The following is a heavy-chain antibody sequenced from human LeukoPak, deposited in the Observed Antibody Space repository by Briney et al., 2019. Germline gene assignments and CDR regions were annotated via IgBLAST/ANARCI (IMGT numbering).Heavy chain of an antibody. CDR1: GFTFSSYA. D-gene: IGHD6-6*01. Sequence: GASLRLSCAASGFTFSSYAMSWVRQAPGRGLEWVSAISGSGGSTYYADSVKGRFTISRDNSKYTLYLQMNSLRAEDTAVYYCAKDSSSLRSWGQGTLVTVSS. J-gene: IGHJ4*02. V-gene: IGHV3-23*01. CDR3: AKDSSSLRS. CDR2: ISGSGGST.